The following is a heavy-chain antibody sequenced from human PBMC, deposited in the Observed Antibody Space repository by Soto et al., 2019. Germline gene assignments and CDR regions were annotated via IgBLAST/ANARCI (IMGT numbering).Heavy chain of an antibody. Sequence: EVQLVESGGGLVQPGGSLKLSCAASGFTVSGSAVHWVRQASGKGLEWVGRIRSNTNSYATAYAASVKGRFTISRDDSKNTAYLQMNSLKTEDTAVYYCTSPLGELSSPRAFDIWGQGTMVTVSS. CDR3: TSPLGELSSPRAFDI. CDR2: IRSNTNSYAT. D-gene: IGHD3-16*02. V-gene: IGHV3-73*01. CDR1: GFTVSGSA. J-gene: IGHJ3*02.